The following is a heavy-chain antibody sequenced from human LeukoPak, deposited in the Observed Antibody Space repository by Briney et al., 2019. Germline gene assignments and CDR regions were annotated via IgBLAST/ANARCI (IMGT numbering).Heavy chain of an antibody. CDR3: ARDLSGTRSY. D-gene: IGHD3-10*01. CDR2: ISSSSSYI. J-gene: IGHJ4*02. Sequence: GGSLRLSCAASGFTFSSYSMNWVRQAPGKGLEWVSSISSSSSYIYYADSVKGRFTISRDNAKNSPFLQMNSLRAEDTAVYYCARDLSGTRSYWGQGTLVTVSS. V-gene: IGHV3-21*01. CDR1: GFTFSSYS.